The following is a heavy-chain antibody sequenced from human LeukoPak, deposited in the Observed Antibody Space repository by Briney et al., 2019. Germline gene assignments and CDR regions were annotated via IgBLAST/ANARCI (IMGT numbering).Heavy chain of an antibody. D-gene: IGHD3-22*01. Sequence: ASVKVSCKASGYTFTGYAMDWVRQAPGQGLEWMGWINTNTGNPTYAQGFTGRFVFSLDASVSTAYLQISGLKAEDTAVYYCARGLSDYYYDSSGYPLWGQGTLVTVSS. CDR1: GYTFTGYA. CDR2: INTNTGNP. CDR3: ARGLSDYYYDSSGYPL. V-gene: IGHV7-4-1*02. J-gene: IGHJ4*02.